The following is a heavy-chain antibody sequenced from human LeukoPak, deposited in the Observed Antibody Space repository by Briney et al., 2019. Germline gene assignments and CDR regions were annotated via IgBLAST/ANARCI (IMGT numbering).Heavy chain of an antibody. D-gene: IGHD5-12*01. CDR3: ARDSGYDFSLDY. V-gene: IGHV3-30*04. J-gene: IGHJ4*02. CDR1: GFTFSSYA. Sequence: PGGSLRLSCAASGFTFSSYAMHWVRQAPGKGLEWVAVISYDGSNKYYADSVKGRFTISRDNSKNTLYLQMSSLRAEDTAVYYCARDSGYDFSLDYWGQGTLVTVSS. CDR2: ISYDGSNK.